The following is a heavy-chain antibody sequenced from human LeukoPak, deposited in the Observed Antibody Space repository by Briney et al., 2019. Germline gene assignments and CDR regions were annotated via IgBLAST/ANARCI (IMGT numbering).Heavy chain of an antibody. CDR1: GGSISYHY. Sequence: SETLSLTCTVSGGSISYHYWSWIRQSPGKGLEWIGSIYYSGSSNYNPSLKSRVTISVDTSKNQFSLKLSSVTAADTAVYYCARGRLRASIDYWGQGTLVTVSS. CDR2: IYYSGSS. CDR3: ARGRLRASIDY. J-gene: IGHJ4*02. V-gene: IGHV4-59*11. D-gene: IGHD4-17*01.